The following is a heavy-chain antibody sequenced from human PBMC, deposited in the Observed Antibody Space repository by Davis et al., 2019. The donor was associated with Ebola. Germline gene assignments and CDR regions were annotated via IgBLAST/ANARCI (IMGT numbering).Heavy chain of an antibody. CDR3: ARQNYYDSSGYYSLSFFYFDY. V-gene: IGHV4-34*12. Sequence: PSETLSLTCAVYGGSFSGYYWSWIRQSPGKGLEWIGEIFHTGRTNYNPSLKSRVSISLDTSKNQFFLRLNSVTATDTAIYYCARQNYYDSSGYYSLSFFYFDYWGQGTLVTVSA. CDR1: GGSFSGYY. J-gene: IGHJ4*02. D-gene: IGHD3-22*01. CDR2: IFHTGRT.